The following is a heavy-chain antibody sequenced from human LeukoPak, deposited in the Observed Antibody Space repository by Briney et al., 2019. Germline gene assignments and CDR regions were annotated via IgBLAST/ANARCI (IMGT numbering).Heavy chain of an antibody. CDR3: ARDGVVVPAATFDY. V-gene: IGHV1-18*04. J-gene: IGHJ4*02. D-gene: IGHD2-2*01. CDR1: GYTFTGYY. CDR2: ISAYNGNT. Sequence: ASVKVSCKASGYTFTGYYMHWVRQAPGQGLEWMGWISAYNGNTNYAQKLQGRVTMTTDTSTSTAYMELRSLRSDDTAVYYCARDGVVVPAATFDYWGQGTLVTVSS.